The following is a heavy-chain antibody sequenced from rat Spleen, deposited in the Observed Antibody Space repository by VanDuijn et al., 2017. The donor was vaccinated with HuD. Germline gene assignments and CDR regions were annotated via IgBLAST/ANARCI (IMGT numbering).Heavy chain of an antibody. V-gene: IGHV5-29*01. CDR1: GFTFSDYY. J-gene: IGHJ2*01. CDR2: ISYDGSST. D-gene: IGHD5-1*01. CDR3: TTLDWEGPPFDY. Sequence: EVQLVESDGGLVQPGRSLKLSCAASGFTFSDYYMAWVRQAPTKGLEWVATISYDGSSTYYRDSVKGRFTISRDNAKSTLYLQMDSLRSEDTATYYCTTLDWEGPPFDYWGQGVMVTVSS.